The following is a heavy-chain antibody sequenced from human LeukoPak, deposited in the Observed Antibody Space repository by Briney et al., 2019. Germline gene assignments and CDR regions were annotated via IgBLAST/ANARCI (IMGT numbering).Heavy chain of an antibody. V-gene: IGHV3-30-3*01. D-gene: IGHD3-3*01. CDR3: ARSYYDFWSGYLYYYYYGMDV. CDR2: ISYDGSNK. J-gene: IGHJ6*02. CDR1: GFTFSSYA. Sequence: GRSLRLSCAASGFTFSSYAMHWVRQAPGKGLEWVAVISYDGSNKYYADSVKGRFTISRDNSKNTLYLQMNSLGAEDTAVYYCARSYYDFWSGYLYYYYYGMDVWGQGTTVTVSS.